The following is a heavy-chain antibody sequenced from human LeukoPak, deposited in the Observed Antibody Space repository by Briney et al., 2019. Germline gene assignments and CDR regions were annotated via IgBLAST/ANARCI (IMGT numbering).Heavy chain of an antibody. CDR1: GYTFTSYG. CDR3: ASHYYGSGSFEFGFDY. Sequence: ASVKVSCKASGYTFTSYGISWVRQAPGQGLEWMGWISAYNGNTNYAQKLQGRVTMTTDTSTSTAYMELRSLRSDDTAVYYCASHYYGSGSFEFGFDYWGQGTLVTVSS. J-gene: IGHJ4*02. D-gene: IGHD3-10*01. CDR2: ISAYNGNT. V-gene: IGHV1-18*01.